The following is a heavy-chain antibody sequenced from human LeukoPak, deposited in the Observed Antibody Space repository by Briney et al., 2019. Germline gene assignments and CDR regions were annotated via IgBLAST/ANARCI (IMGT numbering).Heavy chain of an antibody. Sequence: GGSLRLSCAASGFTFSTYSMNWVRQAPGKGLEWVSSISSSGSHISYTDSVKGRFTISRDNAKNSLYLQMNSLRAEDTAVYFCARAPFVGSTPYYFGYWGQGTLVTVSS. CDR3: ARAPFVGSTPYYFGY. CDR2: ISSSGSHI. CDR1: GFTFSTYS. V-gene: IGHV3-21*01. D-gene: IGHD1-26*01. J-gene: IGHJ4*02.